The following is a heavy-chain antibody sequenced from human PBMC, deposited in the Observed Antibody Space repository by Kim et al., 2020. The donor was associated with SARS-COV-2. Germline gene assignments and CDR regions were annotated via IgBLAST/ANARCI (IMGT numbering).Heavy chain of an antibody. J-gene: IGHJ4*02. CDR2: ITPIDAST. Sequence: ASVKVSCKASGYTFTSNHIHWVRQAPGQGLEWMGMITPIDASTTYAQKFQGRLTMTRDTSTSTVYMDLSSLRFEDTAIYYCARDYSGAWTFDYWGPGTLVTVSS. V-gene: IGHV1-46*01. CDR3: ARDYSGAWTFDY. CDR1: GYTFTSNH. D-gene: IGHD3-10*01.